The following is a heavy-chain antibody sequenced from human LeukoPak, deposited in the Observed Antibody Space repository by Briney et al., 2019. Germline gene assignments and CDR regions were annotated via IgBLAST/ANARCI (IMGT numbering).Heavy chain of an antibody. J-gene: IGHJ4*02. CDR2: ISSSDSTI. D-gene: IGHD2-2*01. CDR1: GFTFSDYY. V-gene: IGHV3-11*04. CDR3: ARARYSTTGVFDY. Sequence: GGSLRLSCAASGFTFSDYYTRWIRQAPGKGLEWVSDISSSDSTIYYADSVKGRFTISRDNAKNSLYLQMNSLRAEDTAVYYCARARYSTTGVFDYWGQGTLVTVSS.